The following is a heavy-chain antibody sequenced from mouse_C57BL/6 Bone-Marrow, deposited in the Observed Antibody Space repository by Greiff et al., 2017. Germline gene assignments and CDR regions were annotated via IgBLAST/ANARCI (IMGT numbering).Heavy chain of an antibody. CDR3: ASSHYGSSPYLYFDV. CDR1: GYAFSSSW. J-gene: IGHJ1*03. V-gene: IGHV1-82*01. CDR2: IYPGDGDT. Sequence: QVQLQQSGPELVKPGASVKISCKASGYAFSSSWMNWVKQRPGKGLEWIGRIYPGDGDTNYNGKFKGKATLTADKSSSTAYMQLSSLTSEDSAVYFCASSHYGSSPYLYFDVWGTGTTVTVSS. D-gene: IGHD1-1*01.